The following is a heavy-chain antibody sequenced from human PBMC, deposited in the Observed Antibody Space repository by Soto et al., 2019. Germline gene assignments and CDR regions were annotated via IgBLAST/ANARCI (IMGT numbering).Heavy chain of an antibody. CDR2: ISSSSSTI. V-gene: IGHV3-48*02. D-gene: IGHD6-13*01. CDR3: ARDRGLIAAAVGEYYCDGMDV. CDR1: GFTFSSYS. J-gene: IGHJ6*02. Sequence: EVQLVESGGGLVQPGGSLRLSCAASGFTFSSYSMNWVRQAPGKGLEWVSYISSSSSTIYYADSVKGRFTISRDNAKNSLDLQMNSLRDEDTAVYYCARDRGLIAAAVGEYYCDGMDVWGQGTTVTVSS.